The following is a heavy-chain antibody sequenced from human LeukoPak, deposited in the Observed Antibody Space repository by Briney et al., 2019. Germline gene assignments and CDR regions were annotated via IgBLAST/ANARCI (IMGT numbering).Heavy chain of an antibody. Sequence: ASVKVSCKASGYTFTSYDINWVRQATGQGLEWMGWMNPNSGNTGHAQKFQGRVTMTRNTSISTAYMELSSLRSEDTAVYYCARGGGCSSTSCYTRVGYYYYYGMDVWGQGTTVAVSS. CDR3: ARGGGCSSTSCYTRVGYYYYYGMDV. CDR1: GYTFTSYD. J-gene: IGHJ6*02. CDR2: MNPNSGNT. D-gene: IGHD2-2*02. V-gene: IGHV1-8*01.